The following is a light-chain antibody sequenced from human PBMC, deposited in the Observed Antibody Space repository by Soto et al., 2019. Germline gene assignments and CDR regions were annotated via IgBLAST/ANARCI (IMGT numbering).Light chain of an antibody. CDR2: GTS. J-gene: IGKJ1*01. CDR3: QQYGSSSWT. V-gene: IGKV3-20*01. CDR1: QSVSSSY. Sequence: EVVLTQSPGTLSLSPGERATLSCRASQSVSSSYLAWYQQKPGQAPRHLIYGTSSRATGIPDRFSGSGSGTDFTLTISRLEPEDFAVYYCQQYGSSSWTFRQGTKVEIK.